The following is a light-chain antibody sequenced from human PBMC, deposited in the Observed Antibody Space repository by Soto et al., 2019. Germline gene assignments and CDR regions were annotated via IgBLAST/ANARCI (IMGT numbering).Light chain of an antibody. J-gene: IGKJ4*01. CDR3: QQRHSFPLT. V-gene: IGKV1-39*01. CDR1: QSISSY. CDR2: AAS. Sequence: DIQMTQSPSSLSASVGDRVTITCRASQSISSYLNWYQQKPGKAPKLLIYAASSLQSGVPSRFSGSGSGTDFTLTINSLQPEDFATYYCQQRHSFPLTFGGGTKVDIK.